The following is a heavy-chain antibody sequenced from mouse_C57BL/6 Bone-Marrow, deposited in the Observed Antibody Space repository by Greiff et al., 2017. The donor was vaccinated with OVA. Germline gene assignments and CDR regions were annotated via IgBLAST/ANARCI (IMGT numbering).Heavy chain of an antibody. D-gene: IGHD2-4*01. V-gene: IGHV10-1*01. CDR1: GFSFNTYA. CDR3: VRHVGLRRSFYAMDY. CDR2: IRSKRNNYAT. J-gene: IGHJ4*01. Sequence: EVMLVESGGGLVQPKGSLKLSCAASGFSFNTYAMNWVRQAPGKGLEWVARIRSKRNNYATYYADSVKDRFTISRDDSESMLYLQMNNLKTEDTAMYYCVRHVGLRRSFYAMDYWGQGTSVTVSS.